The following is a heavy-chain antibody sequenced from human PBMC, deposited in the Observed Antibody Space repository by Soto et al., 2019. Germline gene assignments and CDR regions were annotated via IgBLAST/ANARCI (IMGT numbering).Heavy chain of an antibody. D-gene: IGHD7-27*01. CDR2: ISWNGGNI. CDR1: GFTFDDYA. V-gene: IGHV3-9*01. Sequence: VQLVEAGGDLVQPGRSLRLSCAASGFTFDDYAMHWVRQAPGKGLEWVSGISWNGGNIGYADSVKGRFTISRDNAKKSLYLQMNSLRPEDTALYYCAKVGTHIEDWGQGTLVTVSS. CDR3: AKVGTHIED. J-gene: IGHJ4*02.